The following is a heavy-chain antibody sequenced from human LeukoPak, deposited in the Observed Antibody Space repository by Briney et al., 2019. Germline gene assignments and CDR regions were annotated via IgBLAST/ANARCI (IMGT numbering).Heavy chain of an antibody. D-gene: IGHD2-15*01. CDR3: AKDDIVVVVAAKGSSGAFDI. CDR1: GFTFSSDA. Sequence: GGSLRLSCAASGFTFSSDAMRWVRQAPGKGLEWVSAISSSGGSTYYADSVRGRFIISRDNSKNTLYLQMNSLRAEDTAVYYCAKDDIVVVVAAKGSSGAFDIWGQGTMVTVSS. CDR2: ISSSGGST. J-gene: IGHJ3*02. V-gene: IGHV3-23*01.